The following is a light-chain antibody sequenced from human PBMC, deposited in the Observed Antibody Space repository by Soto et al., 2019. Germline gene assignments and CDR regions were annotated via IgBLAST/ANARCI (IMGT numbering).Light chain of an antibody. Sequence: EIVLTQSPGTLSLSPGERATLSCRASQSVTSSSLAWYQQKPGQAPRLLVYGASRRATGIPDRFSGSGSGTDFTLTISRLEPQYFAMYYCHQYGSSTLTFGGGTKVEIK. V-gene: IGKV3-20*01. CDR2: GAS. CDR1: QSVTSSS. CDR3: HQYGSSTLT. J-gene: IGKJ4*01.